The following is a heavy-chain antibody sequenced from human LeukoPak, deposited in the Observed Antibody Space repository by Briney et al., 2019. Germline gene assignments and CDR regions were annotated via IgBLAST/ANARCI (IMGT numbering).Heavy chain of an antibody. V-gene: IGHV3-11*01. J-gene: IGHJ4*02. Sequence: GGPLRLSCAASGFFFGDYYMSWMRQAPGKGLEWVSYIDGSSSNMYYADSVKGRFTISRDNAKNSLYLQMNSLRGEDTAVYYCVRAYTRGYSDDFDYWGQGTLVTVSS. CDR2: IDGSSSNM. CDR3: VRAYTRGYSDDFDY. D-gene: IGHD3-22*01. CDR1: GFFFGDYY.